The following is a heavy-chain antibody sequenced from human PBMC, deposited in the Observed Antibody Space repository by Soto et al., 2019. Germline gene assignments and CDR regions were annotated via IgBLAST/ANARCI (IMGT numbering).Heavy chain of an antibody. J-gene: IGHJ4*02. CDR3: AREGVHNYTEYYFDY. CDR1: GFTFSYYP. Sequence: XGSLQLSCAASGFTFSYYPLHWVRRAPGKGLEWVSSISGIRDYIRYADSVKGRFTISRDNAKTSLYLQMNSLTAEDTAVYYCAREGVHNYTEYYFDYWGQGTLVTVSS. V-gene: IGHV3-21*06. CDR2: ISGIRDYI. D-gene: IGHD3-10*01.